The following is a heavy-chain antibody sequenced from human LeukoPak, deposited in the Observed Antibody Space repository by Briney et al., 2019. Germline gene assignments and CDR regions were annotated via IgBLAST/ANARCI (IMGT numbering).Heavy chain of an antibody. V-gene: IGHV1-2*02. J-gene: IGHJ4*02. D-gene: IGHD3-22*01. CDR3: ARGPRITMIVVVINPPDY. CDR2: INPNSGGT. Sequence: RASVKVSCKASGYTFTGYYMHWVRQAPGQGLEWMGWINPNSGGTNYAQKFQGRVTMTRDTSISTAYMELSRLRSDDTAVYYCARGPRITMIVVVINPPDYWGQGTLVTVSS. CDR1: GYTFTGYY.